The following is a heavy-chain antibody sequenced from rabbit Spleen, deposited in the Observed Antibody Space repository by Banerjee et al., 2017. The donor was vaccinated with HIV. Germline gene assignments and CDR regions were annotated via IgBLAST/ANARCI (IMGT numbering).Heavy chain of an antibody. Sequence: QEQLKESGGGLVQPGGSLKLSCKASGFTLSSYYMNWVRQAPGKGLEWIACINTATGKAVYASWAKGRFTISKTSSTTVTLQMTSLTAADTATYFCARDYVDTTGYDGAFDLWGPGTLVTVS. J-gene: IGHJ4*01. CDR1: GFTLSSYYM. CDR2: INTATGKA. V-gene: IGHV1S45*01. CDR3: ARDYVDTTGYDGAFDL. D-gene: IGHD4-2*01.